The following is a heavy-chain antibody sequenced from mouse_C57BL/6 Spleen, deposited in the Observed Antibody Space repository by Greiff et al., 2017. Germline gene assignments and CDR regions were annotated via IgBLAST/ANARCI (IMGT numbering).Heavy chain of an antibody. D-gene: IGHD1-2*01. V-gene: IGHV1-53*01. CDR2: SNPSNGGT. J-gene: IGHJ1*03. Sequence: VQLQQPGTELVKPGASVKLSCKASGYTFTSYWMHWVKQRTGQGLEWIGNSNPSNGGTNYNEQFKSKATLTVDKSSSTAYMQLSSLTSEDSAVYYCARYDGYGYCLYFDVWGTGTTVTVSS. CDR1: GYTFTSYW. CDR3: ARYDGYGYCLYFDV.